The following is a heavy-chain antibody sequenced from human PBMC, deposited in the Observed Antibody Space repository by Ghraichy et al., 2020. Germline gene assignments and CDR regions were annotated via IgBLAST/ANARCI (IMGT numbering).Heavy chain of an antibody. J-gene: IGHJ2*01. D-gene: IGHD6-19*01. CDR3: ARQLVAGYWYFDL. V-gene: IGHV4-59*08. CDR1: GGSISSYY. CDR2: IYYSGST. Sequence: SETLSLTCTVSGGSISSYYWSWIRQPPGKGLEWIGYIYYSGSTNYNPSLKSRVTISVDTSKNQFSLKLSSVTAADTAVYYCARQLVAGYWYFDLWGRGTLVTVSS.